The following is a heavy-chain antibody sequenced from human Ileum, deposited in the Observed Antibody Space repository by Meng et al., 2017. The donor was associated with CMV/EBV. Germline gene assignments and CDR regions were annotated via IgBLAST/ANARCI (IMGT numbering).Heavy chain of an antibody. J-gene: IGHJ4*01. D-gene: IGHD4-11*01. CDR2: ITSSGGTT. CDR1: GFTFSNYA. Sequence: GESLKISCAVSGFTFSNYAMSWVRQAPGKGLEWVSSITSSGGTTYYADSVKGRFTISRDSSKNSLYLQMNSLRAEDTAVYYCAKGPHYSSFFPTVPFFDYWGQGDQV. V-gene: IGHV3-23*01. CDR3: AKGPHYSSFFPTVPFFDY.